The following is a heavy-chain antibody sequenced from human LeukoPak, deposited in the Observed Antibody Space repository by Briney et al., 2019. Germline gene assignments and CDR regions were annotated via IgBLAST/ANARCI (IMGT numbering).Heavy chain of an antibody. Sequence: GGSLRLSCAASGFTFSSYAMHWVRQAPGKGLEWVAVISSDGSNKYYADSVKGRFTISRDNSKNTLYLQMNSLRGEDTAVYYCARGLAAAGIKGPDYWGQGTLVTVSS. CDR2: ISSDGSNK. V-gene: IGHV3-30-3*01. D-gene: IGHD6-13*01. J-gene: IGHJ4*02. CDR1: GFTFSSYA. CDR3: ARGLAAAGIKGPDY.